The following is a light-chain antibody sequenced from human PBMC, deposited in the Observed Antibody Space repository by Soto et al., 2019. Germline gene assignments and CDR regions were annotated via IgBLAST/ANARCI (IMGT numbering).Light chain of an antibody. CDR2: GAS. CDR3: QQRSDWPWT. Sequence: EIVMTQSPATLSVSPGERATLSCRASQSINSNLAWYQQKPGQAPRLLIYGASTRATDMPGRFSGRGSGTDFTLTISSLEPEHFAVYYCQQRSDWPWTFGQGTKVDI. J-gene: IGKJ1*01. V-gene: IGKV3-15*01. CDR1: QSINSN.